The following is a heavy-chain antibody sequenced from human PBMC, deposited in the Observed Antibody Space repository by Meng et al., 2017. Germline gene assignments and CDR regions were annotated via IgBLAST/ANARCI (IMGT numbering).Heavy chain of an antibody. J-gene: IGHJ4*02. V-gene: IGHV4-61*01. CDR3: ARDRWRGVGATS. CDR2: IYYCGST. D-gene: IGHD1-26*01. Sequence: QESGPGGGGPSDTPSLTCTVSGGSVSVVSYFWSWLRQPPGKEMEWIGYIYYCGSTNYPPSLKSRVTITVNTSKHQFPLKLSSVTAADTAVYYCARDRWRGVGATSWGQGTLVTVSS. CDR1: GGSVSVVSYF.